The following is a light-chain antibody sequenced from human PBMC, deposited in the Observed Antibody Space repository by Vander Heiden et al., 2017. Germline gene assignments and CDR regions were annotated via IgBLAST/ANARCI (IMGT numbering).Light chain of an antibody. CDR3: ATWDDSLSSWV. CDR1: TTNTENNY. CDR2: RDN. J-gene: IGLJ3*02. Sequence: QSVLTQPPATFGTPGQSVTFSCSGSTTNTENNYVYWYQKFPGTAPKIVIYRDNQRPSGISDRFSGSKSGSSASLAISGLRSEDEADYYCATWDDSLSSWVFGGGTGLTVL. V-gene: IGLV1-47*01.